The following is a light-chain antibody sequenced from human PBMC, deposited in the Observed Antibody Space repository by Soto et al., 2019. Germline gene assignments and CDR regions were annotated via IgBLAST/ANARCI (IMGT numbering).Light chain of an antibody. CDR2: EVS. V-gene: IGLV2-14*01. Sequence: QSVLTQPASVSGSPGQSITISCTGTSSDVGGYNYVSWYQQHPGKAPKLMIYEVSNRPSGVSNRFSGSMTGNTASLTISGLQAEDEADYYCSSYTSSSTLVFGTGTKVTVL. CDR3: SSYTSSSTLV. CDR1: SSDVGGYNY. J-gene: IGLJ1*01.